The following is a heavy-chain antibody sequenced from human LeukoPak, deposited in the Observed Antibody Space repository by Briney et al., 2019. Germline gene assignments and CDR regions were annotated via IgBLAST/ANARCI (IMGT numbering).Heavy chain of an antibody. CDR2: LNPNSGGA. V-gene: IGHV1-2*02. D-gene: IGHD5-24*01. CDR3: ARDLGGYNTGPGY. Sequence: ASVKVSCKASGYTFTGYYMHWVRQAPGQGLEWMGWLNPNSGGATYAQQFQGRVTMTRDTSISTAYMELSRLRSDDTSLYYCARDLGGYNTGPGYWGQGTLVTVSS. J-gene: IGHJ4*02. CDR1: GYTFTGYY.